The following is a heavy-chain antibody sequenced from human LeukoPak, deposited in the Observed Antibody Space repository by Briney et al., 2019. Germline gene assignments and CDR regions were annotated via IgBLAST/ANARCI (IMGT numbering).Heavy chain of an antibody. V-gene: IGHV4-4*07. D-gene: IGHD1-26*01. CDR1: DGSISSYY. CDR2: IYSSGST. J-gene: IGHJ4*02. Sequence: SETLSLTCTVADGSISSYYWSWIRQPAGKGLEWIGRIYSSGSTNHNPSLKSRVTMSVDTSKNQFSLKLTSVTAADTAVYYCARDGPSGSYLTPFDYWGQGTLVTVSS. CDR3: ARDGPSGSYLTPFDY.